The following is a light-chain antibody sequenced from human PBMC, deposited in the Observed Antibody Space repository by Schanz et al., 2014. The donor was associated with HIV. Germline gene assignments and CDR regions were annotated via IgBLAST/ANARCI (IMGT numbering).Light chain of an antibody. CDR2: DVS. V-gene: IGKV3-11*01. CDR3: QQRINWPRT. CDR1: QSVSSY. J-gene: IGKJ1*01. Sequence: EIVLTQSPATLSLSPGERATLSCRASQSVSSYLAWYQQKPGLAPRLLIYDVSNRATDIPARFSGSGSGTDFTLTISRLEPEDFAVYYCQQRINWPRTFGQGTKVEIK.